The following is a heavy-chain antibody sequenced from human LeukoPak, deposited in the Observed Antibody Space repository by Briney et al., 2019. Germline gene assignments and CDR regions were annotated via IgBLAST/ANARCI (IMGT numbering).Heavy chain of an antibody. CDR1: GFIFSDSY. CDR2: ISTSGNFK. CDR3: AAEAAGSGY. D-gene: IGHD3-10*01. Sequence: GGSLRLSCAASGFIFSDSYMNWIRQAPGKGLEWVSYISTSGNFKNYADSVKGRFTISRDNAKNSLYLQMSSLRADDTAVYYCAAEAAGSGYWGQGTLVTVSS. V-gene: IGHV3-11*01. J-gene: IGHJ4*02.